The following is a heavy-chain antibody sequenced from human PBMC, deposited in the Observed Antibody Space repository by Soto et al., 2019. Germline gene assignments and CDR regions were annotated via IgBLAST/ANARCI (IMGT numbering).Heavy chain of an antibody. CDR3: ARDSREYYYDSSGYYYFDY. CDR1: GFTFSSYA. Sequence: QVQLVESGGGVVQPGRSLRLSCAASGFTFSSYAMHWVRQAPGKGLEWVAVISYDGSNKYYADSMKGRFTISRDNSKNTLYLQMNSLRAEDTAVYYCARDSREYYYDSSGYYYFDYWGQGTLVTVSS. CDR2: ISYDGSNK. D-gene: IGHD3-22*01. V-gene: IGHV3-30-3*01. J-gene: IGHJ4*02.